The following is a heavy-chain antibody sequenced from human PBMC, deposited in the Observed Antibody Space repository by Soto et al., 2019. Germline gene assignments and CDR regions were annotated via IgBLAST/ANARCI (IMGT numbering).Heavy chain of an antibody. Sequence: QVQLVQSGAEVKKPGASVKVSCKASGYTFTSYYMHWVRQAPGQGLGWMGIINPSGGSTSYAQKFQGRVTMTRTTSTRTVYMELSNLSSEDTPVYYCARSRYSGYDFREPFDYWGQGTLVTVS. J-gene: IGHJ4*02. CDR1: GYTFTSYY. CDR3: ARSRYSGYDFREPFDY. D-gene: IGHD5-12*01. V-gene: IGHV1-46*01. CDR2: INPSGGST.